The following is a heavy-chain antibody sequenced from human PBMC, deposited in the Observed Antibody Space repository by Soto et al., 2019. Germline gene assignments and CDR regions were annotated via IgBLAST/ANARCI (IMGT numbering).Heavy chain of an antibody. D-gene: IGHD4-17*01. CDR1: GFTFSSYA. V-gene: IGHV3-30-3*01. J-gene: IGHJ3*02. CDR3: ARMDMTTVTTDAFDI. CDR2: ISYDGSNK. Sequence: PGGSLRLSCAASGFTFSSYAMHWVRQAPGKGLEWVAVISYDGSNKYYADSVKGRFTISRDNSKNTLYLQMNSLRAEDTAVYYCARMDMTTVTTDAFDIWGQGTMVTVS.